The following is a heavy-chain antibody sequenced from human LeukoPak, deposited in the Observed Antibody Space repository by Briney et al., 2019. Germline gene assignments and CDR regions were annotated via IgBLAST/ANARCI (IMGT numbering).Heavy chain of an antibody. Sequence: GGSLRLSCAASGFTFSVYWMHWVRQAPGKGLEWVSAISGSGGSTYYADSVKGRFTISRDNSKNTLYLQMNSLRAEDTAVYYCAKDYYDSSGYPFDYWGQGTLVTVSS. D-gene: IGHD3-22*01. CDR1: GFTFSVYW. CDR3: AKDYYDSSGYPFDY. J-gene: IGHJ4*02. CDR2: ISGSGGST. V-gene: IGHV3-23*01.